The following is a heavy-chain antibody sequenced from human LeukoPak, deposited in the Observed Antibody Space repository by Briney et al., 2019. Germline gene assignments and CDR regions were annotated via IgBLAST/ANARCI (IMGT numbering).Heavy chain of an antibody. Sequence: SHTLSLTCTVSGDSISGGGYYWSWNRPHPGKGLEWIGYIYYSGSTYYNPSLKSRVTISVDTSKNQFSLKLSSVTAADTAVYYCARDSSSWNRWFDPWGQGTLVTVSS. CDR1: GDSISGGGYY. CDR2: IYYSGST. D-gene: IGHD6-13*01. J-gene: IGHJ5*02. CDR3: ARDSSSWNRWFDP. V-gene: IGHV4-31*03.